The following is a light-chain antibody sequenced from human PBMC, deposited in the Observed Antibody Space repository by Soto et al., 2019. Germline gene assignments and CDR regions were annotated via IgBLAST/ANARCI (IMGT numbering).Light chain of an antibody. CDR1: QTISSF. CDR3: QQYGGSPRT. Sequence: IVLTQSPGTLSVSLGEGATLSRRASQTISSFLAWYQQKRGQAPRLLIHGASNRATGIPDRFSASVSGTDFTLTITRLEQEDFAVYYCQQYGGSPRTFGQGTKVDIK. J-gene: IGKJ1*01. V-gene: IGKV3-20*01. CDR2: GAS.